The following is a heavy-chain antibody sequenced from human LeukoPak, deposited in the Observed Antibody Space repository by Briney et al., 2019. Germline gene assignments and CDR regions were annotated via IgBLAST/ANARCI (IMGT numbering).Heavy chain of an antibody. CDR1: GFTFSSHW. CDR3: ARVRRIGRYYGEFDF. Sequence: GGSLRLSCAASGFTFSSHWMSWVRQAPGKGLGWVANIEQDGGETYYADSVEGRFTISRDNAKNSVFLQMNSLRAEDTAVYYCARVRRIGRYYGEFDFWGQGTLVTVSS. D-gene: IGHD1-26*01. V-gene: IGHV3-7*01. CDR2: IEQDGGET. J-gene: IGHJ4*02.